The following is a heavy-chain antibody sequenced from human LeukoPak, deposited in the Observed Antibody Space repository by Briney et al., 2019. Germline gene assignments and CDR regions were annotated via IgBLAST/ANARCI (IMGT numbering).Heavy chain of an antibody. CDR1: GYTFTSYG. J-gene: IGHJ4*02. Sequence: ASVKVSCKASGYTFTSYGISWVRQAPGQGLEWMGWISAYNGNTNYAQKLQGRVTMTTDTSTSTAYMELRSLRSDDTAVYYCATDLSFEQWLAVPDYWGQGTLVTVSS. V-gene: IGHV1-18*01. D-gene: IGHD6-19*01. CDR2: ISAYNGNT. CDR3: ATDLSFEQWLAVPDY.